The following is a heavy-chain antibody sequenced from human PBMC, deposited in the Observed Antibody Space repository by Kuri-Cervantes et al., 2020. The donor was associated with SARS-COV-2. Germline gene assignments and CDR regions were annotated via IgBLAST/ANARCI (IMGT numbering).Heavy chain of an antibody. Sequence: SETLSLTCTVSGGSISSGDYYWSWIRQPPGKGLEWIGYIYYSGSTYYNPSLKSRVTISVDTSKKQFSLKLSSVTAADTAVYYCVRHEAGEMVYWGQGTLVTVSS. CDR1: GGSISSGDYY. D-gene: IGHD7-27*01. J-gene: IGHJ4*02. V-gene: IGHV4-30-4*08. CDR2: IYYSGST. CDR3: VRHEAGEMVY.